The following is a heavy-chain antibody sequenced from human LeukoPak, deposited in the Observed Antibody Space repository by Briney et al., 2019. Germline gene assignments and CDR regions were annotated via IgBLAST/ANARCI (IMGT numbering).Heavy chain of an antibody. V-gene: IGHV3-23*01. CDR3: AKDWICDY. CDR2: ISGSGDKI. J-gene: IGHJ4*02. Sequence: GRSLRLSCAASEFTFTNSAMTWVRQAPGKGLEWVSAISGSGDKIHYADSVKGRSTISRDNSKNTLYLQMNSLNVEDTAIYYCAKDWICDYWGRGTLITVSS. D-gene: IGHD1-1*01. CDR1: EFTFTNSA.